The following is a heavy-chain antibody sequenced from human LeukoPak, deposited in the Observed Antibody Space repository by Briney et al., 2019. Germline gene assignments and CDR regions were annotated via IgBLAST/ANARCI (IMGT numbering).Heavy chain of an antibody. J-gene: IGHJ4*02. D-gene: IGHD6-13*01. Sequence: GGSLRLSCAASGFTVSSNYMSWVRQAPGKGLEWVSVIYGGGSTYYADSVKGRFTISRDDSKNTLYLQMNSLRAEDTAVYYCARGGPAAGRFDYWGQGTLVTVSS. V-gene: IGHV3-66*01. CDR1: GFTVSSNY. CDR2: IYGGGST. CDR3: ARGGPAAGRFDY.